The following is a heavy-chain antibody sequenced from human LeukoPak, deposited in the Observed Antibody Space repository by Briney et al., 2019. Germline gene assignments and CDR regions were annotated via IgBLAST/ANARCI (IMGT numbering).Heavy chain of an antibody. V-gene: IGHV3-21*01. CDR2: ISSSSSYI. Sequence: PGGSLRLSCAASGFTFSSYSMNWVRQAPGKGLEWVSSISSSSSYIYYADSVKGRFTISRDNAKNTLYLQMNSLRTEDTAVYYCARTGRVGATDYWGQGTLVTVSS. D-gene: IGHD1-26*01. CDR3: ARTGRVGATDY. J-gene: IGHJ4*02. CDR1: GFTFSSYS.